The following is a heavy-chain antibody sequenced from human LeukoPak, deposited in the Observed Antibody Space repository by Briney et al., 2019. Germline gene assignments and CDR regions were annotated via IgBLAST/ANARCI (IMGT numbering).Heavy chain of an antibody. CDR3: AKDAWSGSYYFDY. CDR1: GFTFSSYS. D-gene: IGHD1-26*01. V-gene: IGHV3-30*02. Sequence: GGSLRLSCAASGFTFSSYSLNWVRQAPGKGLEWVAFIRYDGSNKYYADSVKGGFTISRDNSKNTLYLQMNSLRAEDTAVYYCAKDAWSGSYYFDYWGQGTLVTVSS. CDR2: IRYDGSNK. J-gene: IGHJ4*02.